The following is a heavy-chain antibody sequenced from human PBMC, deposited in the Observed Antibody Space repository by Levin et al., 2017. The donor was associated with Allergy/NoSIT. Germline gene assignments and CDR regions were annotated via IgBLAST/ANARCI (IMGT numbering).Heavy chain of an antibody. Sequence: GESLKISCKASGYTFTSYYMHWVRQAPGQGLEWMGIINPSGGSTSYAQKFQGRVTMTRDTSTSTVYMELSSLRSEDTAVYYCAREYYGDYDPTHPDYYYYGMDVWGQGTTVTVSS. J-gene: IGHJ6*02. CDR2: INPSGGST. CDR3: AREYYGDYDPTHPDYYYYGMDV. D-gene: IGHD4-17*01. V-gene: IGHV1-46*01. CDR1: GYTFTSYY.